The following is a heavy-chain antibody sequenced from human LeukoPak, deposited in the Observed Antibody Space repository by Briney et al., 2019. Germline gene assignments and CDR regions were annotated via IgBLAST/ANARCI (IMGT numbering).Heavy chain of an antibody. CDR1: GFTFSRYA. J-gene: IGHJ4*02. Sequence: PGGSLRLSCAASGFTFSRYAMSWVRQAPGKGLEWISFVSISSGTIYYADSVKGRFRISRDNAKSSLDLEMNSLRAEDTAVYYCARAMSTFGGVRNYFDSWGQGTLVTVSS. CDR3: ARAMSTFGGVRNYFDS. CDR2: VSISSGTI. V-gene: IGHV3-48*04. D-gene: IGHD3-16*01.